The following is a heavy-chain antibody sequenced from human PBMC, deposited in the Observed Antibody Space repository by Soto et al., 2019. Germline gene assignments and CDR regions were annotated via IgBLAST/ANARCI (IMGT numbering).Heavy chain of an antibody. V-gene: IGHV4-61*01. Sequence: QVQLQESGPGLVKPSETLSLTCTVSGGSVSSGSYYWSWIRQPPGKGLEWIGYIYYSGSTNYNPSLKHRVTITVDTSKSPFSLKLSSVTAADTAVYYCARAVVVVAATPDDYYYYGMDVWGQGTTVTVSS. J-gene: IGHJ6*02. CDR2: IYYSGST. CDR1: GGSVSSGSYY. CDR3: ARAVVVVAATPDDYYYYGMDV. D-gene: IGHD2-15*01.